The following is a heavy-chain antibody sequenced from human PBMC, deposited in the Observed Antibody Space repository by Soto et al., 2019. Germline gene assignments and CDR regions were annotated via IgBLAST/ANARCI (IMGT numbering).Heavy chain of an antibody. Sequence: VQLVESGGGLVQPGGSLRLSCATSGFTFSTYWMSWVRQAPGKGLEWVANLNQDGSEKNYVEFVKGRFTISRDNAKNSLYLQMDSLRDEDTAIYYCARDANWGQGTRVTVSS. CDR3: ARDAN. CDR1: GFTFSTYW. J-gene: IGHJ4*02. V-gene: IGHV3-7*01. CDR2: LNQDGSEK.